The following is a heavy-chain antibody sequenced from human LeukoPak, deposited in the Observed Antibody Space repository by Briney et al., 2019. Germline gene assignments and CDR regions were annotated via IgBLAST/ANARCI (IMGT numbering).Heavy chain of an antibody. D-gene: IGHD2-15*01. J-gene: IGHJ1*01. CDR3: ATLRYCGGGSCFPKYFQH. CDR2: IYYSGST. Sequence: NPSETLSLTCTVSGGSINSYYWSWIRQPPGKGLEWIGYIYYSGSTNHNPSLKSRVTISVDTSKNQCSLKLSSVTAADTAVYYCATLRYCGGGSCFPKYFQHWGQGTLVTVSS. V-gene: IGHV4-59*08. CDR1: GGSINSYY.